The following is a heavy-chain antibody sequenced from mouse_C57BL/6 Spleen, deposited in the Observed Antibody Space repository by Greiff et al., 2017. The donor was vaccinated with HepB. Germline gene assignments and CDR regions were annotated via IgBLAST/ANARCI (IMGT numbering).Heavy chain of an antibody. CDR1: GYSITSGYY. J-gene: IGHJ3*01. CDR2: ISYDGSN. D-gene: IGHD1-1*01. V-gene: IGHV3-6*01. Sequence: VQLKESGPGLVKPSQSLSLTCSVTGYSITSGYYWNWIRQFPGNKLEWMGYISYDGSNNYNPSLKNRISITRDTSKNQFFLKLNSVTTEDTATYYCARGYAQAWFAYWGQGTLVTVSA. CDR3: ARGYAQAWFAY.